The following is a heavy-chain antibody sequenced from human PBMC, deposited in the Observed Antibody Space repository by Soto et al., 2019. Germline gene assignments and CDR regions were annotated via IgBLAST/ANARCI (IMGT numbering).Heavy chain of an antibody. D-gene: IGHD1-26*01. CDR1: GLTFRTSS. J-gene: IGHJ4*02. CDR2: ITSSSGAI. V-gene: IGHV3-21*01. CDR3: ATYTGTYRDH. Sequence: EVQLVESGGGLVKPGESLRLSCAASGLTFRTSSISWVRQAPGRGLEWVSSITSSSGAIFYADSVKGRFTISKDNSRNSGYLKMNSLRAEDTAVYFCATYTGTYRDHWGQGTLVTVSS.